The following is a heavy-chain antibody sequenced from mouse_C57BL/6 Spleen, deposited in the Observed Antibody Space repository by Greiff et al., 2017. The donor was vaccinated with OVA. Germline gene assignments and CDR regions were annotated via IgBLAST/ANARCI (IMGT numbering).Heavy chain of an antibody. CDR3: TLYGNYEDWFAY. CDR2: IDPETGGT. D-gene: IGHD2-1*01. Sequence: QVQLKESGAELVRPGASVTLSCKASGYTFTDYEMHWVKQTPVHGLEWIGAIDPETGGTAYNQKFKGKAILTADKSSSTAYMELRSLTSEDSAVYYCTLYGNYEDWFAYWGQGTLVTVSA. V-gene: IGHV1-15*01. CDR1: GYTFTDYE. J-gene: IGHJ3*01.